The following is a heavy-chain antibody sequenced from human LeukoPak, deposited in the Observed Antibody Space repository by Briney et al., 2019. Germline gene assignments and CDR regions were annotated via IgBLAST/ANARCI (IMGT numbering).Heavy chain of an antibody. CDR2: ISSSGSTI. CDR1: GFTFSSYE. V-gene: IGHV3-48*03. D-gene: IGHD5-18*01. Sequence: PGGSLRLSCAASGFTFSSYEMNWVRQAPGKGLEWVSYISSSGSTIYYADSVKGRFTISRDNAKNSLYLQMNSLRAEDTAVYYCARSAVDPPDGETAMVIYYFDYWGQGTLVTVSS. CDR3: ARSAVDPPDGETAMVIYYFDY. J-gene: IGHJ4*02.